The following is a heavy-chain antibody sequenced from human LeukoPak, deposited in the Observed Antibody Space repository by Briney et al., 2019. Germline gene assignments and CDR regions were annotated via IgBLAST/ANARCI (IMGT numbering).Heavy chain of an antibody. CDR1: GFTVSSNY. CDR3: ARGVRYYYDSSGYGLGY. J-gene: IGHJ4*02. D-gene: IGHD3-22*01. Sequence: GGSLRPSCAASGFTVSSNYTSWVRQAPGKGLEWVSVIYSGGSTYYADSVKGRFTISRDNSKNTLYLQMNSLRAEDTAVYYCARGVRYYYDSSGYGLGYWGQGTLVTVSS. V-gene: IGHV3-66*01. CDR2: IYSGGST.